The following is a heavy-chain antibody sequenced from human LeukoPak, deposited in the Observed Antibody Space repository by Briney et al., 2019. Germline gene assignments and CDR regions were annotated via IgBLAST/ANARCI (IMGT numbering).Heavy chain of an antibody. CDR1: GGSISGYY. V-gene: IGHV4-59*08. Sequence: SETLSLTCTVSGGSISGYYWSWIRQPPGKGLEWIGYIYYSGSTNYNPSLKSRVTISVDTSKNQFSLKLSSVTAADTAVYYCARQFDILTGFDYWGQGTLVTVSS. D-gene: IGHD3-9*01. CDR2: IYYSGST. CDR3: ARQFDILTGFDY. J-gene: IGHJ4*02.